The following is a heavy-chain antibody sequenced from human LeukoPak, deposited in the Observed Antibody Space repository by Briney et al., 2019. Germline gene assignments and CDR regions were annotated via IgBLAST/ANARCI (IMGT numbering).Heavy chain of an antibody. Sequence: SETLSLTCTVSGDSISSYSWNWIRQPPGKGLEWIGYIYNSGSTNYNPSLKSRVSISVDTSKNQFSLKLNSVTAADTAVYYCARVLMVVAATDAFAIWGQGTMVTVSS. CDR3: ARVLMVVAATDAFAI. V-gene: IGHV4-59*01. D-gene: IGHD2-15*01. J-gene: IGHJ3*02. CDR2: IYNSGST. CDR1: GDSISSYS.